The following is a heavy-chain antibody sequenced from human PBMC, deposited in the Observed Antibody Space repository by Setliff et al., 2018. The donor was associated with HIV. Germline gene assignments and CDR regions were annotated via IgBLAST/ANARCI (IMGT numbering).Heavy chain of an antibody. J-gene: IGHJ6*03. CDR3: ARGLRGVIKGRYYYMDV. V-gene: IGHV1-24*01. CDR1: GYTLTEVS. D-gene: IGHD3-10*01. Sequence: GASVKVSCKISGYTLTEVSMHWVRQAPGKGLEWMGYFDPQDGKTIYAQKFQGRVTVTRDTSTDTVYMELNSLRPEDTADYYCARGLRGVIKGRYYYMDVWGKGTTVTVSS. CDR2: FDPQDGKT.